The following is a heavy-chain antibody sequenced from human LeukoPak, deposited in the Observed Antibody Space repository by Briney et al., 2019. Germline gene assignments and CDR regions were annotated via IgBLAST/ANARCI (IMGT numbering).Heavy chain of an antibody. CDR3: ARDMGRAWYGPPDY. J-gene: IGHJ4*02. V-gene: IGHV3-33*01. Sequence: RPGGSLRLSCAASGFIFSNYGMHWVRQAPGKRLEWVAVIWNDGSETFHADSVKGRFRIARDNSKNTLYLQMNSLSAEDTAVYFCARDMGRAWYGPPDYWGQGTLVTVSS. CDR1: GFIFSNYG. D-gene: IGHD6-13*01. CDR2: IWNDGSET.